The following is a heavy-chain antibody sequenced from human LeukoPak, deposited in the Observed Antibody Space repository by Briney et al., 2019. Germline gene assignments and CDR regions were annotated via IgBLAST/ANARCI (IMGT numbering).Heavy chain of an antibody. CDR1: GYSISSGYC. D-gene: IGHD3-10*01. CDR2: IYHDGRT. J-gene: IGHJ5*02. V-gene: IGHV4-38-2*02. CDR3: ARRMVRGVIFWFDP. Sequence: SETLSLTCTVSGYSISSGYCWGWIRQPPGKGLEWIGTIYHDGRTYFNPSLKSRVTISVDTSKNQFSLKLSSVTAADTAVYYCARRMVRGVIFWFDPWGQGTLVTVSS.